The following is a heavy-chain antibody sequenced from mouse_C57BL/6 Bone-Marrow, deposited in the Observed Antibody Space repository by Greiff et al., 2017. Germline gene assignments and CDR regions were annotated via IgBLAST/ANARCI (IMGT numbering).Heavy chain of an antibody. Sequence: EVMLVESGGGLVQPGGSLKLSCAASGFTFSDYYMYWVRQTPEKRLEWVAYLCNGGGCTYYPDTVKGRFTISRDNAKNTLYLQMSRLKSEDTAMDYCARQGGNYFFDYWGQGTTLTVSS. CDR2: LCNGGGCT. D-gene: IGHD2-1*01. V-gene: IGHV5-12*01. J-gene: IGHJ2*01. CDR1: GFTFSDYY. CDR3: ARQGGNYFFDY.